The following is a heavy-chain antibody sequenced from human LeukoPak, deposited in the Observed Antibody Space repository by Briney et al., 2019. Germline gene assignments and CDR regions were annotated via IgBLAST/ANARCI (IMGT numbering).Heavy chain of an antibody. CDR3: ARHPRVAARYYFDS. CDR1: GGSLSVYY. Sequence: SEPLSLTCAVYGGSLSVYYWSWIRQPPGKGLEWIGEINHSGRTNYNPSLKSRVTISVDTSKNQFSLKLSSVTAADTAVYYCARHPRVAARYYFDSWGQGNLVTVSS. V-gene: IGHV4-34*01. J-gene: IGHJ4*02. CDR2: INHSGRT. D-gene: IGHD6-6*01.